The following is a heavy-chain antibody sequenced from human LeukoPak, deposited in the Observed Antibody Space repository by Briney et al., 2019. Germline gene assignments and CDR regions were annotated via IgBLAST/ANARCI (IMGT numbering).Heavy chain of an antibody. J-gene: IGHJ4*02. CDR3: AKVSPLALWFGELLDY. CDR2: MSGGGGST. V-gene: IGHV3-23*01. CDR1: GFTFSSYG. D-gene: IGHD3-10*01. Sequence: GGSLRLSCAASGFTFSSYGMSWVRQAPGKGLEWVSVMSGGGGSTYDADSVKGRFTISRDNSKNTLYLQMNSLRAEDTAVYYCAKVSPLALWFGELLDYWGQGTLVTVSS.